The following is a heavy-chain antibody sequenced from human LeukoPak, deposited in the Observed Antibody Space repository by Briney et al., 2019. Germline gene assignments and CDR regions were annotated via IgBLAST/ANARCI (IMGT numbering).Heavy chain of an antibody. Sequence: SVKVSCKASGGTFSSYAISWVRQAPGQGLEWMGGIIPIFGTANYAQKFQGRVTITTDESTSTAYMELSSLRSEDTAVYYCASGEGYYDSSGYLDYWGQGTLVTVSS. V-gene: IGHV1-69*05. CDR1: GGTFSSYA. D-gene: IGHD3-22*01. CDR2: IIPIFGTA. CDR3: ASGEGYYDSSGYLDY. J-gene: IGHJ4*02.